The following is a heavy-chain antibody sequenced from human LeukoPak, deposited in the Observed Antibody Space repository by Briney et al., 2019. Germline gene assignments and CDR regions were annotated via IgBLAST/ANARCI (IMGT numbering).Heavy chain of an antibody. D-gene: IGHD4-23*01. V-gene: IGHV3-30-3*01. CDR1: GFTFSSYA. Sequence: GGSLRLSCAAPGFTFSSYAMHWVRQAPGKGLEWVAVISYDGSNKYYADSVKGRFTISRDNSKNTLYLQMNSLRAEDTAVYYCAREDFGNSEGSAFDYWGQGTLVTVSS. CDR3: AREDFGNSEGSAFDY. CDR2: ISYDGSNK. J-gene: IGHJ4*02.